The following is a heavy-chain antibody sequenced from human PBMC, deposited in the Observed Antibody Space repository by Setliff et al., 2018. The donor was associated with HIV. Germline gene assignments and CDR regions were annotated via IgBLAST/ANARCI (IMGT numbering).Heavy chain of an antibody. Sequence: GASVKVSCKVSGGTFTNYDINWVRQAPGQRLEWMGWINAGNGNTKYSQKFQGRVTITRDTSASTAYMELSSLRSEDTAVYYCARATIHYVWGSYRHRYMDVWGKGTTVTVSS. CDR3: ARATIHYVWGSYRHRYMDV. CDR2: INAGNGNT. V-gene: IGHV1-3*01. CDR1: GGTFTNYD. J-gene: IGHJ6*03. D-gene: IGHD3-16*02.